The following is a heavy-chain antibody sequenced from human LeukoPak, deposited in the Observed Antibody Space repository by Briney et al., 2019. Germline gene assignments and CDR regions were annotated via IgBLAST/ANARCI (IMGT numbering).Heavy chain of an antibody. J-gene: IGHJ4*02. CDR3: ARVGGGYDFGY. Sequence: GGSLRLSCAASGFTFSDYYMTWIRQAPGKGLEWISYISNSGGTIHYADSVKGRFIISRDNAKNSLYLQMNSLRAEDTAVYYCARVGGGYDFGYWGQGTLVTVSS. D-gene: IGHD5-12*01. CDR1: GFTFSDYY. CDR2: ISNSGGTI. V-gene: IGHV3-11*04.